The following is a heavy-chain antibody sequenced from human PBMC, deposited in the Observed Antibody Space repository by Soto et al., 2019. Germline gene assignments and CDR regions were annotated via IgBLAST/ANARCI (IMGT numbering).Heavy chain of an antibody. D-gene: IGHD1-20*01. CDR2: INPSGGST. V-gene: IGHV1-46*01. CDR3: ASVITGATAAYYYYYGMDV. CDR1: GYTFTSYY. Sequence: RASVKVSCKASGYTFTSYYMHWVRQAPGQGLEWMGIINPSGGSTSYAQKFQGRVTMTRDTSTSTVYMELSSLRSEDTAVYYCASVITGATAAYYYYYGMDVWGQGTTVTGSS. J-gene: IGHJ6*02.